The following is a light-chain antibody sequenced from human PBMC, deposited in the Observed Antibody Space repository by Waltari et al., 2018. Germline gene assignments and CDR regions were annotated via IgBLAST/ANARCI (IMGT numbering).Light chain of an antibody. Sequence: DMQMTQSPSYVSASVGDRVTITCRASQDIHTWLAWYQQKPGKAPKLLIYGASSLQSVVPSSFSGSGSGTDFTLVISSLQPEDFATYYCQQANSFPLAFGQGTKVEMK. CDR3: QQANSFPLA. CDR2: GAS. J-gene: IGKJ1*01. V-gene: IGKV1D-12*01. CDR1: QDIHTW.